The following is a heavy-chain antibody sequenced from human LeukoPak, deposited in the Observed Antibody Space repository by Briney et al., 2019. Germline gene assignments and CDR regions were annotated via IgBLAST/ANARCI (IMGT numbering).Heavy chain of an antibody. CDR3: ARDGRPYISSPRSFDN. J-gene: IGHJ4*02. CDR1: GFTFSDYG. D-gene: IGHD6-13*01. V-gene: IGHV3-30*02. Sequence: PGGSLRLSCAASGFTFSDYGMHWVRQAPGKGLEWVAFLRYDGINKYYSDSVKGRFTISRDTSKNTLYLQMNSLRAEDTAVYYCARDGRPYISSPRSFDNWGQGTLVTVSS. CDR2: LRYDGINK.